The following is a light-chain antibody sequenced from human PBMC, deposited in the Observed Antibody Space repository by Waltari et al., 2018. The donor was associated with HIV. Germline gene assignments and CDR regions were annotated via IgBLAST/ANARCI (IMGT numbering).Light chain of an antibody. CDR2: DVT. CDR1: SSDVGGYNY. V-gene: IGLV2-23*02. J-gene: IGLJ2*01. Sequence: QSALTQPASVSGSPGQSITISCTGTSSDVGGYNYVAWYQQHPGNAPKLMIYDVTQQPSGVSNRFSGSKSGNTASRTISGLQAEDEADYYCCSYAGSSTFAVFGGGTKLTVL. CDR3: CSYAGSSTFAV.